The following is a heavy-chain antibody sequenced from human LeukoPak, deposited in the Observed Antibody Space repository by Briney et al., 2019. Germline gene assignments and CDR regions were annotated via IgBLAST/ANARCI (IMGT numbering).Heavy chain of an antibody. J-gene: IGHJ6*03. CDR2: IWYDEINK. CDR3: ARDGCSGGSCYLYYYYYYMDV. D-gene: IGHD2-15*01. Sequence: GTSLRLSCAASGFTFSNNGMHWVRQAPGKGLEWVAVIWYDEINKHYADSVKGRFTISRDNSKNTLYLQMNSLRAEDTAVYYCARDGCSGGSCYLYYYYYYMDVWGKGTTVTVSS. CDR1: GFTFSNNG. V-gene: IGHV3-33*01.